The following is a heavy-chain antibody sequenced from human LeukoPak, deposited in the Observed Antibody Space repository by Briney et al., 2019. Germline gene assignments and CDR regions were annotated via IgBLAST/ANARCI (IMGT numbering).Heavy chain of an antibody. CDR1: GFTFSNYW. CDR3: AGGRGSYGLWDS. J-gene: IGHJ4*02. D-gene: IGHD1-26*01. CDR2: INGDGSTT. Sequence: GGSLRLSCAAPGFTFSNYWMHWVRHAPGKGLVWVSRINGDGSTTNYADSVKGRFTISRDNAKNTLFLQMNSLRAEDTAVYYCAGGRGSYGLWDSWGQGTLVTVSS. V-gene: IGHV3-74*01.